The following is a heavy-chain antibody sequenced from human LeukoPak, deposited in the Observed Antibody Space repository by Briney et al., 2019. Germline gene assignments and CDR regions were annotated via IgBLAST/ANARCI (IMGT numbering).Heavy chain of an antibody. CDR2: IYYSGNT. D-gene: IGHD3-9*01. Sequence: PSETLSLTCTVSGGSISSYYWSWIRQPPGKGLEWIGYIYYSGNTNYNPSLKSRVTISVDTSKNQFSLKLSSVTAADTAVYYCARGSDDILTGFDYWGQGTLVTVSS. V-gene: IGHV4-59*01. CDR3: ARGSDDILTGFDY. CDR1: GGSISSYY. J-gene: IGHJ4*02.